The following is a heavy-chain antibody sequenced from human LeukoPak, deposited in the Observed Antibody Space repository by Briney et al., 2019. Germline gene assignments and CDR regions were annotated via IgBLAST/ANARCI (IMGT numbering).Heavy chain of an antibody. D-gene: IGHD1-26*01. V-gene: IGHV1-69*06. CDR3: ARVPALVHAGARNWFDP. Sequence: SVKVSCKASGYTFTGYSMYWVRQAPGQGLEWMGGIIPIFGTANYARKFQGRVTITAVKSTSTAYMELSSLRSEDTAVYYCARVPALVHAGARNWFDPWGQGTLVTVSS. CDR2: IIPIFGTA. J-gene: IGHJ5*02. CDR1: GYTFTGYS.